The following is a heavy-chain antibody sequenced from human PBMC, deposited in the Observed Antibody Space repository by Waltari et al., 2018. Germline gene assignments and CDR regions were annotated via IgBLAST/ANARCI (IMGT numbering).Heavy chain of an antibody. CDR2: KPYDGSTE. CDR3: ARDPHDLWSGSNWFDP. Sequence: LVESGGGVVQPGRSLRLSCSASGFSLSGFSMHWVRQAPGKGVGWVAVKPYDGSTEYYADSVKGRFTISRDSSKNTVYLQMDNLRPEDTAVYFCARDPHDLWSGSNWFDPWGQGTLVTVSS. D-gene: IGHD3-3*01. V-gene: IGHV3-30*04. CDR1: GFSLSGFS. J-gene: IGHJ5*02.